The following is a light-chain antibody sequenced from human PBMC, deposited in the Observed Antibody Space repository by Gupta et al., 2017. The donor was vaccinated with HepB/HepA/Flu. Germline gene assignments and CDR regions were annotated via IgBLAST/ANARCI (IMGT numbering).Light chain of an antibody. Sequence: EIVLTQSPATLSLSPGERATPSCGASQSVSSYLVWYQQKPGQAPRLLIYDASNRDTGIPARFSGSGCGKNLTLTTSSREQEDFSVYYCQQHCYCPPGSFGQGTKVEIK. J-gene: IGKJ2*01. CDR3: QQHCYCPPGS. V-gene: IGKV3-11*01. CDR1: QSVSSY. CDR2: DAS.